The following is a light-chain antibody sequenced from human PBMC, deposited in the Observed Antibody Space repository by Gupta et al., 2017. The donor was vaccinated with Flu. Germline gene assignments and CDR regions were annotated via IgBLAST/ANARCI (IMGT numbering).Light chain of an antibody. V-gene: IGKV3-15*01. CDR1: QSVGTN. Sequence: EIVMSQSPATLSVSPGERATLSCRASQSVGTNFAWYQQRRGQAPRLLIYGASTRATGVPARFSGSGSGTELTLTISSLQSEDFAIYYCQQYNKWPYTFGQGTKLEI. CDR3: QQYNKWPYT. J-gene: IGKJ2*01. CDR2: GAS.